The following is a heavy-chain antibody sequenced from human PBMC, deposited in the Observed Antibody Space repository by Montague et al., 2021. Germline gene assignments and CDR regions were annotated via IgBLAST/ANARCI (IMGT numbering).Heavy chain of an antibody. CDR2: IYHSGRT. D-gene: IGHD3-3*01. CDR3: VRGSRPHYDFWTGYSPYFDS. Sequence: SETLSLTCAVYGGSFSANYWSWIRQPPGKGLEWIGEIYHSGRTNYNPSFKGRVSMSVDTSKNQFSLKLSSVTAADTAMYFCVRGSRPHYDFWTGYSPYFDSWGQGTLVTVSS. J-gene: IGHJ4*02. V-gene: IGHV4-34*01. CDR1: GGSFSANY.